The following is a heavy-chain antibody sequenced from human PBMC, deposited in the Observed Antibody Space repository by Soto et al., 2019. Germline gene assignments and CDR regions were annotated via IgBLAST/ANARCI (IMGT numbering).Heavy chain of an antibody. CDR3: AGLSGYYYDTSGYSFDY. CDR1: GGSIRSYY. J-gene: IGHJ4*02. Sequence: PSETLSLTCTVSGGSIRSYYWTWIRQPPGKGLEWIGEIHHSGSTNYNPSLKSRLTISVDTSKNQFSLKLSSVTAADTAVYYCAGLSGYYYDTSGYSFDYWGQGTLVTVSS. V-gene: IGHV4-34*01. CDR2: IHHSGST. D-gene: IGHD3-22*01.